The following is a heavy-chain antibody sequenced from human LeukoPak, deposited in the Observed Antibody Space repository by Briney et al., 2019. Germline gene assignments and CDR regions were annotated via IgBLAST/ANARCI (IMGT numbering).Heavy chain of an antibody. Sequence: SVTLSLTCTVSGGSISSSSYSWGWIRQPPGKGLEWIGSIYYSGSTYYNPSLKSRVTISVDTSKNQFSLKLSSVTAADTAVYYCARHEPFYSNTGYNWFDPWGQGTLVTVSS. CDR2: IYYSGST. CDR3: ARHEPFYSNTGYNWFDP. V-gene: IGHV4-39*01. CDR1: GGSISSSSYS. D-gene: IGHD4-11*01. J-gene: IGHJ5*02.